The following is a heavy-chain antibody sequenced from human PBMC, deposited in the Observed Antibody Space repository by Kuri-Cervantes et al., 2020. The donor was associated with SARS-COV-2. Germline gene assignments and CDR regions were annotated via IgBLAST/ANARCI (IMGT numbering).Heavy chain of an antibody. CDR3: SREYYDILTGHQLFDY. Sequence: SETLSLTCTVSGGSISSSSYYWGWIRQPPGKGLEWIGIIYYSGRTYYNPSLKSRVTISVDTSKNQFSLKLSSVTAADTAVYYCSREYYDILTGHQLFDYWGQGTLVTVSS. V-gene: IGHV4-39*07. J-gene: IGHJ4*02. D-gene: IGHD3-9*01. CDR1: GGSISSSSYY. CDR2: IYYSGRT.